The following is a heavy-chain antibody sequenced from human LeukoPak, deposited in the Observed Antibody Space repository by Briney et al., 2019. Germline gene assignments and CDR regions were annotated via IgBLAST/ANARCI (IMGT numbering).Heavy chain of an antibody. CDR1: GYIFISYG. V-gene: IGHV1-18*01. D-gene: IGHD6-19*01. Sequence: ASVKVSCKASGYIFISYGISWVRQAPGQGLEWMGWISTYNGNTNYAQKLQGRVTMTTDTSTSTAYMELSSLRSEDTAVYYCARGEQWLVLVWGQGTLVTVSS. J-gene: IGHJ4*02. CDR2: ISTYNGNT. CDR3: ARGEQWLVLV.